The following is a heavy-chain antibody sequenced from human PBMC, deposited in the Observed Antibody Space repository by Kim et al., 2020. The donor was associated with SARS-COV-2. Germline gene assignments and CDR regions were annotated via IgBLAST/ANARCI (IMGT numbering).Heavy chain of an antibody. V-gene: IGHV3-30*04. CDR2: ISYDGSNK. J-gene: IGHJ4*02. Sequence: GGSLRLSCAASGFTFSSYAMHWVRQAPGKGLEWVAVISYDGSNKYYADSVKGRFTISRDNSKNTLYLQMNSLRAEDTAVYYCAGLGFGELLGVYFDYWGQGTLVTVSS. CDR3: AGLGFGELLGVYFDY. CDR1: GFTFSSYA. D-gene: IGHD3-10*01.